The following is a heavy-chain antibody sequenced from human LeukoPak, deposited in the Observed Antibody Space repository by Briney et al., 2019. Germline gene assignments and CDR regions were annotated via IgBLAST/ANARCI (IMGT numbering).Heavy chain of an antibody. CDR3: AREREWDYGDYSDAFDI. Sequence: PSETLSLTCTVSGGSISSYYWSWIRQPPGKGLEWIGYIYYSGSTNYNPSLKSRVTISVDTSKNQFSLKLSSVTAADTAVYYCAREREWDYGDYSDAFDIWGQGTMVTVSP. D-gene: IGHD4-17*01. CDR2: IYYSGST. CDR1: GGSISSYY. V-gene: IGHV4-59*01. J-gene: IGHJ3*02.